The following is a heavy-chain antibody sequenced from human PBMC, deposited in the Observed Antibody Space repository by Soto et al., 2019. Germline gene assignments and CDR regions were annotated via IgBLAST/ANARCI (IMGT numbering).Heavy chain of an antibody. CDR3: ASNDIFGDRKRYYYYGMDV. CDR2: ISYDGSNK. J-gene: IGHJ6*02. CDR1: GFTFSSYG. Sequence: PGGSLRLSCAASGFTFSSYGMHWVRQAPGKGLEWVAVISYDGSNKYYADSVKGRFTISRDNSKNTLYLQMNSLRAEDTAVYYCASNDIFGDRKRYYYYGMDVWGQGTTVTVSS. V-gene: IGHV3-30*03. D-gene: IGHD3-9*01.